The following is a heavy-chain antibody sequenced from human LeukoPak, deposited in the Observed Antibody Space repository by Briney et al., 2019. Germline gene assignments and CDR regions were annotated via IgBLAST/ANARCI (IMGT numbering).Heavy chain of an antibody. J-gene: IGHJ4*02. CDR1: GGTFSSYA. Sequence: SVKVSCKASGGTFSSYAISRVRQAPGQGLEWMGGIIPILGTANYAQKFQGRVTITTDESTSTAYMEPSSLRSEDTAVYYCARHMGIAAPFDYWGQGTLVTVSS. CDR2: IIPILGTA. CDR3: ARHMGIAAPFDY. V-gene: IGHV1-69*05. D-gene: IGHD6-13*01.